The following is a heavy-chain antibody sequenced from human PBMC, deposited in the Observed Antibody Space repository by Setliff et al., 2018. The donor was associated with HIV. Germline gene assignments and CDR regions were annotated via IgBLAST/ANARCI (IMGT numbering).Heavy chain of an antibody. CDR1: GYSFSDNW. D-gene: IGHD3-16*01. V-gene: IGHV5-51*01. J-gene: IGHJ5*01. CDR2: IYPDDSAT. CDR3: AKHGFERKSPYNWFDS. Sequence: HGESLKISCKGFGYSFSDNWIGWVRQMPGKGLEWMGIIYPDDSATRYSPSFQGQVTISADKSINTAYLRWRSLRASDTAIYFCAKHGFERKSPYNWFDSWGQGTLVTVSS.